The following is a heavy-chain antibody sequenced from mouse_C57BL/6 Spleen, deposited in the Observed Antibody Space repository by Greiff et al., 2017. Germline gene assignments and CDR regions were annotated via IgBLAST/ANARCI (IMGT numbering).Heavy chain of an antibody. D-gene: IGHD2-3*01. V-gene: IGHV3-6*01. Sequence: EVKLMESGPGLVKPSQSLSLTCSVTGYSITSGYYWNWIRQFPGNKLEWMGYISYDGSNNYNPSLKNRISITRDTSKNQFFLKLNSVTTEDTATYYCAREESGYYPFAYWGQGTLVTVSA. J-gene: IGHJ3*01. CDR1: GYSITSGYY. CDR2: ISYDGSN. CDR3: AREESGYYPFAY.